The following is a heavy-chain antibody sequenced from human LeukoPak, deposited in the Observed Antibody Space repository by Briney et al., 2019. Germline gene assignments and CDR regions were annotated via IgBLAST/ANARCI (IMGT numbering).Heavy chain of an antibody. CDR1: GFTFSSYA. CDR2: ISGGGGST. V-gene: IGHV3-23*01. Sequence: GGSLRLSCAASGFTFSSYAMSWVRQAPGKGLEWVSAISGGGGSTYYADSVKGRFTISRDNSKNTLYLQMNSLRAEDTAVYYCAKDQEDYYDSSGYYYPGDYWGQGTLVTVSS. CDR3: AKDQEDYYDSSGYYYPGDY. D-gene: IGHD3-22*01. J-gene: IGHJ4*02.